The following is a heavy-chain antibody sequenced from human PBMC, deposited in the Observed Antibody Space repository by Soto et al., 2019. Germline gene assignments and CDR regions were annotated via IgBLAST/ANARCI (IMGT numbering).Heavy chain of an antibody. CDR2: VRNKAKTYST. D-gene: IGHD6-19*01. Sequence: EVQLVESGGGLVQPGGSLRLSCAASGFTFSDHYMDWVRQAPGKGLEWVGRVRNKAKTYSTEYVASVKGRFTISRDDSNNSVYLHMNSLKTADTAVYYCTRAVAGTSRLDYWGQGTLVTVSS. V-gene: IGHV3-72*01. J-gene: IGHJ4*02. CDR1: GFTFSDHY. CDR3: TRAVAGTSRLDY.